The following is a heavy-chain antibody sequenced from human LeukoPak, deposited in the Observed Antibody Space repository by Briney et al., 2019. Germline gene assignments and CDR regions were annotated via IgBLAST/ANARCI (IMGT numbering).Heavy chain of an antibody. J-gene: IGHJ6*03. D-gene: IGHD3-10*01. Sequence: ASVKVSCKASGYTFTNYDINWVRQATGQGLEWMGWMNPNSGNTGYAQKFQGRVTITRNTSVSTAYMELSSLRSEDTAVYYCARGYHYYGSGSTRFIMDVWGKGTTVTVSS. CDR2: MNPNSGNT. CDR3: ARGYHYYGSGSTRFIMDV. V-gene: IGHV1-8*01. CDR1: GYTFTNYD.